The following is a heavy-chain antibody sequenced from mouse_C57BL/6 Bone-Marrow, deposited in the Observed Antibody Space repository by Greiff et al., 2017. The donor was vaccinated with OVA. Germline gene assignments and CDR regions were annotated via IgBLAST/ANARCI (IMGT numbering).Heavy chain of an antibody. CDR1: GYSITSGYY. CDR2: ICYDGSN. J-gene: IGHJ2*01. D-gene: IGHD3-2*02. V-gene: IGHV3-6*01. CDR3: ARRKTAQDPYYFDY. Sequence: EVKLQESGPGLVKPSQSLSLTCSVTGYSITSGYYWNWIRQFPGNKLEWMGYICYDGSNNYNPSLKNRISITRDTSKNQFFLKLNSVTTEDTATYYCARRKTAQDPYYFDYWGQGTTLTVSS.